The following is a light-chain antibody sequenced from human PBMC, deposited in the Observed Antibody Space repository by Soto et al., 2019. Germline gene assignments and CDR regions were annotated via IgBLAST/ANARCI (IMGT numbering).Light chain of an antibody. Sequence: QSALTKLPSVSGSPGQSGAISCSGTSSDVCSYNRVSWYQHHPGTAPKLMIYDVSNRPSGVPDRFSGSKSGNTASLTISGLQAEDEADYYCRSFTTSSTYVFGTGTKLTVL. V-gene: IGLV2-18*02. CDR3: RSFTTSSTYV. CDR2: DVS. CDR1: SSDVCSYNR. J-gene: IGLJ1*01.